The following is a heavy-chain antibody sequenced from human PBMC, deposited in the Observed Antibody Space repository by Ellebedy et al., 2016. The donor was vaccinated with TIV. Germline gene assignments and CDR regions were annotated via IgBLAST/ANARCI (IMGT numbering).Heavy chain of an antibody. CDR3: AREPYGGYY. CDR1: GGSMHSYY. D-gene: IGHD4-23*01. V-gene: IGHV4-59*01. J-gene: IGHJ4*02. Sequence: SETLSLTCTVSGGSMHSYYWSWIRQPPGKRPEWIGYIFSSGTTNYNPSLQSRVTISIDTSKNHFSLRLTSLTAADTAVYYCAREPYGGYYWGQGALVTVS. CDR2: IFSSGTT.